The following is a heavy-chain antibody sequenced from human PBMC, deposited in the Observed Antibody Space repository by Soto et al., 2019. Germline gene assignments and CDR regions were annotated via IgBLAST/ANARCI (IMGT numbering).Heavy chain of an antibody. J-gene: IGHJ4*02. CDR2: IDPSDSYT. V-gene: IGHV5-10-1*01. CDR1: GYSFTSYW. Sequence: GESLKISCKGSGYSFTSYWISWVRQMPGKGLEWMGRIDPSDSYTNYSPSFQGHVTISADKSISTAYLQWSSLKASDTAMYYCAMTVTAIEGYFDYWGQGTLVTVSS. CDR3: AMTVTAIEGYFDY. D-gene: IGHD2-21*02.